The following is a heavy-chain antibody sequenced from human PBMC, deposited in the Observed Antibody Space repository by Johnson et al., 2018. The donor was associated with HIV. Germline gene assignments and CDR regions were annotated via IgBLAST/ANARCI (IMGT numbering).Heavy chain of an antibody. J-gene: IGHJ3*02. CDR1: GFTFSSNP. CDR2: MSFDGNNR. CDR3: ARDGGVAAAVGVVAFDI. D-gene: IGHD6-13*01. V-gene: IGHV3-30-3*01. Sequence: QVQLVEYGGGVVQPGRSLRLSCAASGFTFSSNPMHWVRQAPGKGLEWVAVMSFDGNNRYYADSVKGRFTISRDNSKNTLYLQMNSLRAEDTAVYYCARDGGVAAAVGVVAFDIWGQGTLVTVSS.